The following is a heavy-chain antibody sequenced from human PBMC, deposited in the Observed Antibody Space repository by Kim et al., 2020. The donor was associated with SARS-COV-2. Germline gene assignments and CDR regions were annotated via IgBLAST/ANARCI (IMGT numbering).Heavy chain of an antibody. CDR2: INPSGGST. J-gene: IGHJ6*02. CDR1: GYTFTSHY. D-gene: IGHD3-3*01. CDR3: AREGAIFGVDVGLDV. Sequence: ASVKVSCKTSGYTFTSHYIHWVRQAPRQGLEWMGMINPSGGSTSYAQKFQGRVTMTRDTVTSTVYMELSSLRSEDTAVYFCAREGAIFGVDVGLDVWGQG. V-gene: IGHV1-46*01.